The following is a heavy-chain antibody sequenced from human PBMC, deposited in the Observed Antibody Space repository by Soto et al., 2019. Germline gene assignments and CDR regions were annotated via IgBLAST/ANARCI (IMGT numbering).Heavy chain of an antibody. CDR3: AIYFRAAGMVVNYS. CDR1: GFSFSNFA. V-gene: IGHV3-23*01. CDR2: VSGSGGGA. J-gene: IGHJ4*02. D-gene: IGHD6-13*01. Sequence: GGSLRLSCAGSGFSFSNFAMGWVRQAPGKGLEWVSSVSGSGGGARYADSVKGRFTISRDNTRSTLFLQMNSLRVEDTAVYYCAIYFRAAGMVVNYSWGQGTLVTVPS.